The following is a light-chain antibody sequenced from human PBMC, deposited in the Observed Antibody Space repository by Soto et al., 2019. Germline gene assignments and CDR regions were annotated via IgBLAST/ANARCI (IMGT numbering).Light chain of an antibody. Sequence: EIVMTQSPATLSVSPGERATLSCRASQSVSSNLAWYQQKPGQAPSLLIYGASTRVTGIPARFSGSGSGTDFTLTISSLTSEDFAVYYCKQYNNWPRTFGQGTKVEIK. V-gene: IGKV3-15*01. CDR3: KQYNNWPRT. CDR1: QSVSSN. J-gene: IGKJ1*01. CDR2: GAS.